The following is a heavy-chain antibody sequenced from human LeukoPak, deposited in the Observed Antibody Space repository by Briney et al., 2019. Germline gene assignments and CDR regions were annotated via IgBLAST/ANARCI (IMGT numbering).Heavy chain of an antibody. J-gene: IGHJ4*02. CDR3: ARAPIVGATLDY. V-gene: IGHV1-69*04. Sequence: SVKVSCKASGGTFSSYAISWVRQAPGQGLEWMGRIIPILGIANYAQKFQGRVTITADKSTSTAYMELSSLRSEDTAVYYCARAPIVGATLDYWGQGTLVTVTS. CDR1: GGTFSSYA. D-gene: IGHD1-26*01. CDR2: IIPILGIA.